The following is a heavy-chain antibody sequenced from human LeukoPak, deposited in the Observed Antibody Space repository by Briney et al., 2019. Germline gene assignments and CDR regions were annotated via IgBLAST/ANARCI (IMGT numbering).Heavy chain of an antibody. CDR1: GGSISSSSYY. D-gene: IGHD2-2*02. Sequence: SETLSLTCTVSGGSISSSSYYWSWIRQPPGKGLEWIGYIYYSGSTYYNPSLKSRVTISVDTSKNQFSLKLSSVTAADTAVYYCASSLIVVVPAAIHPIDYWGQGTLVTVSS. J-gene: IGHJ4*02. CDR3: ASSLIVVVPAAIHPIDY. V-gene: IGHV4-30-4*08. CDR2: IYYSGST.